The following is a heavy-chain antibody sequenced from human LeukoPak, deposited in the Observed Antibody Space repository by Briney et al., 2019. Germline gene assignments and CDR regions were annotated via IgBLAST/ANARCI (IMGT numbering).Heavy chain of an antibody. D-gene: IGHD4-17*01. J-gene: IGHJ6*02. CDR2: INHSGST. V-gene: IGHV4-34*01. CDR1: GGSFSGYY. CDR3: ARGAFFRSTVTTLRYYYYGMDV. Sequence: SETLSLTCAAYGGSFSGYYWSWIRQPPGKGMEWIGEINHSGSTNYNPSLKSRVTISVDTSKNQFSLKLSSVTAADTAVYYCARGAFFRSTVTTLRYYYYGMDVWGQGTTVTVSS.